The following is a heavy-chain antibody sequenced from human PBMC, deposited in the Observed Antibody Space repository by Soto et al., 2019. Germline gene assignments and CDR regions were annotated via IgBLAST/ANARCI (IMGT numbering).Heavy chain of an antibody. CDR1: GGTFNSYT. D-gene: IGHD1-1*01. CDR2: IMAIFEKR. CDR3: ARERASGNHDF. J-gene: IGHJ4*02. V-gene: IGHV1-69*01. Sequence: QVQVVQSEAEVKKPGSSLRLSCRTSGGTFNSYTINWVRRAPGQGLEWVGGIMAIFEKRNYAQKVLGRVTMSDDESTSTAYLELSGLTIGDTAVYYCARERASGNHDFWGQGAPVTVSS.